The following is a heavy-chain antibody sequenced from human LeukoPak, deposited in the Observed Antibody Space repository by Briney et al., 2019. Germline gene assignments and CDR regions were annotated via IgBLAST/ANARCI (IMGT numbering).Heavy chain of an antibody. V-gene: IGHV3-21*04. CDR1: GFPFGTYN. CDR3: AREEHRLAEAGTSAFDL. CDR2: IGGSGSHI. D-gene: IGHD6-13*01. Sequence: GGSLRLSCAASGFPFGTYNMNWVRQAPGKGLERVSSIGGSGSHIYYADSMKGRFTISRDNARNTVYLQMSSLRVEDTAIYFCAREEHRLAEAGTSAFDLGGQGTLVTVSP. J-gene: IGHJ3*01.